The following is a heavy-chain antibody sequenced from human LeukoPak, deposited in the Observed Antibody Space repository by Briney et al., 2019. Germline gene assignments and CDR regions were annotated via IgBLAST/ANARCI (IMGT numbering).Heavy chain of an antibody. CDR2: IYHSGST. CDR1: GGSISSSNW. D-gene: IGHD5-12*01. J-gene: IGHJ4*02. V-gene: IGHV4-4*02. CDR3: ARDRAKYSGYDYFDY. Sequence: PSETLSLTCAVSGGSISSSNWWSWVRQPPGKGLEWIGEIYHSGSTNYNPSLKSRVTISVDKSKNQFSLKLSSVTAADTAVYYCARDRAKYSGYDYFDYWGQGTLVTVSS.